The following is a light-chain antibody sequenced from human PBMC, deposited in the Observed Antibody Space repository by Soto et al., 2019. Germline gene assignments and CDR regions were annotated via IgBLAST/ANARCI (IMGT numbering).Light chain of an antibody. CDR2: AAS. CDR1: QIVSSS. V-gene: IGKV3-15*01. Sequence: EIVLTQSPGTLSLSPGARATLSCRAIQIVSSSCLAWYQQKTGQAPRLLIYAASTRATGIPARFSGSGSGTEFTLTISSLQSEDFVVYYCQQYNNWPPITFGQGTRLEIK. CDR3: QQYNNWPPIT. J-gene: IGKJ5*01.